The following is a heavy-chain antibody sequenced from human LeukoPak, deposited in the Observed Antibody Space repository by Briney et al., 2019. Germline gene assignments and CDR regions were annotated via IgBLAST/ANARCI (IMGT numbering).Heavy chain of an antibody. CDR2: IKQDGSEK. J-gene: IGHJ4*02. CDR3: ARSLIVVVITQSFDY. CDR1: GFTLSSYW. V-gene: IGHV3-7*01. Sequence: PGGSLRLSCAASGFTLSSYWMSWVRQAPGKGLEWVANIKQDGSEKYYVDSVKGRFTISRDNAKNSLYLQTNSLRAEDTAVYYCARSLIVVVITQSFDYWGQGTLVTVSS. D-gene: IGHD3-22*01.